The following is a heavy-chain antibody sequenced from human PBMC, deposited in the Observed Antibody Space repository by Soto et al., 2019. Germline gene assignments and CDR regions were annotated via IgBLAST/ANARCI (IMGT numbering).Heavy chain of an antibody. CDR3: AKDGGYDLAGEHDAFDI. CDR1: GFTFSTYA. CDR2: ISGSGGST. V-gene: IGHV3-23*01. Sequence: GGSLRLSCAASGFTFSTYAMNWVRQAPGKGLEWVSGISGSGGSTYYADYVKGRFTISRDNSKNTLFVQMNSLRAEDTAVYYCAKDGGYDLAGEHDAFDIWGQGTMVTVSS. J-gene: IGHJ3*02. D-gene: IGHD5-12*01.